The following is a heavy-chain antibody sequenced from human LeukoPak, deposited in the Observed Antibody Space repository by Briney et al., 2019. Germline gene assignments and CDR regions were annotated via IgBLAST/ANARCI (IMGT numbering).Heavy chain of an antibody. CDR2: IYYSGST. D-gene: IGHD4-11*01. J-gene: IGHJ4*02. CDR1: GYSISSGYY. V-gene: IGHV4-38-2*02. CDR3: ARGSNYHYFDY. Sequence: SETLSLTCTVSGYSISSGYYWGWMRQPPERGLEWIGSIYYSGSTHYNPSLKSRVSISLDTSKNQFSLKLSSVTAADTAVYYCARGSNYHYFDYWGQGTLVTASS.